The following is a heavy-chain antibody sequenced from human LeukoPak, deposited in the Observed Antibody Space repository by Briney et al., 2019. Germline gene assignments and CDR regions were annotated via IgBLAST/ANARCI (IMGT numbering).Heavy chain of an antibody. CDR3: AKDLEAYGSGSYYFDY. V-gene: IGHV3-23*01. J-gene: IGHJ4*02. CDR2: ISGSGGST. CDR1: GFTFSSYA. Sequence: GGSLRLSRAASGFTFSSYAMSWVRQAPGKGLEWVSAISGSGGSTYYADSVKGRFTISRDNSKNTLYLQMNSLRAEDTAVYYCAKDLEAYGSGSYYFDYWGQGTLVTVSS. D-gene: IGHD3-10*01.